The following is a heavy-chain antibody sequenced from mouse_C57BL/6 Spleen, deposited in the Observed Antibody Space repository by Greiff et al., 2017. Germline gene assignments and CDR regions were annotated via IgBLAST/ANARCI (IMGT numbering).Heavy chain of an antibody. D-gene: IGHD2-5*01. CDR3: TRRGYSNSYWYFDV. J-gene: IGHJ1*03. CDR2: IDPETGGT. Sequence: QVQLKESGAELVRPGASVTLSCKASGYTFTDYEMHWVKQTPVHGLEWIGAIDPETGGTAYNQKFKGKAILTADKSSSTAYMELRSLTSEDSAVYYCTRRGYSNSYWYFDVWGTGTTVTVSS. V-gene: IGHV1-15*01. CDR1: GYTFTDYE.